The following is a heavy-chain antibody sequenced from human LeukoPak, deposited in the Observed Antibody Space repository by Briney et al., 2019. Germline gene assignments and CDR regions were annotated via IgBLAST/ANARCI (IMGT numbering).Heavy chain of an antibody. J-gene: IGHJ5*02. CDR2: IRQDGSER. CDR3: ARDWGATGYFLYGS. Sequence: GGSLRLSCAASGFIFSNYWMTWVRQAPGKGLEWEAHIRQDGSERHYVDSVKDRFTISRDNAKNSLDLQMDSLRAEDTAVCYCARDWGATGYFLYGSWGQGTLVTVSS. CDR1: GFIFSNYW. V-gene: IGHV3-7*01. D-gene: IGHD1-26*01.